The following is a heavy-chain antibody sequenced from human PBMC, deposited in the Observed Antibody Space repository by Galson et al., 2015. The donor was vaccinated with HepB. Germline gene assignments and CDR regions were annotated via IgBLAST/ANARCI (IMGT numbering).Heavy chain of an antibody. CDR3: ARGVYSDFRSGYSDYNYMDV. D-gene: IGHD3-3*01. Sequence: SVKVSCKASGFTFSGYYFHWVRQAPGQGLDWMGWINPNTGGTNYAQKFQGRVTMTRDTAISTVYMEMSRLLYDDTAVYYCARGVYSDFRSGYSDYNYMDVWGEGTTVTVSS. CDR2: INPNTGGT. J-gene: IGHJ6*03. V-gene: IGHV1-2*02. CDR1: GFTFSGYY.